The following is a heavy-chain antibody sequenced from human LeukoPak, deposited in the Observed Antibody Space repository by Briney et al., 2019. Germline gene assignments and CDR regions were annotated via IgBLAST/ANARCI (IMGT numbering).Heavy chain of an antibody. D-gene: IGHD2/OR15-2a*01. CDR1: GGSFSGYY. J-gene: IGHJ4*02. CDR3: ARVKFDLLSGTLYYFDY. Sequence: PSETLSLTCAVYGGSFSGYYWSWIRQPPGKGLEWIGEINHSGSTNYNPSLKSRVTISVDTSKNQFSLKLSSVTAADTAVYYCARVKFDLLSGTLYYFDYWGQGTLVTVSS. V-gene: IGHV4-34*01. CDR2: INHSGST.